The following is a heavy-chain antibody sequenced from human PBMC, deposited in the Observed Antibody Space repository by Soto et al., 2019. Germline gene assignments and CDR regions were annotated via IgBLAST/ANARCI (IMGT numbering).Heavy chain of an antibody. D-gene: IGHD5-12*01. CDR2: IYYSGST. CDR3: ARQQIVATKNWFDP. J-gene: IGHJ5*02. V-gene: IGHV4-39*01. Sequence: SETLSLTCTVSGGSISSSSYYWGWIRQPPGKGLEWIGSIYYSGSTYYNPSLKSRVTISVDTSKNQFSLKLSSVTAADTAVYYCARQQIVATKNWFDPWGQGTLVTVSS. CDR1: GGSISSSSYY.